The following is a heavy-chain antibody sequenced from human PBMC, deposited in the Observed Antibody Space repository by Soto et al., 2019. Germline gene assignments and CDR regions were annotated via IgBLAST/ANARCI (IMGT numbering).Heavy chain of an antibody. D-gene: IGHD3-10*01. Sequence: ASVKVSCKASGYTFTSYYMHWVRQAPGQGLEWMGIINPSGGSTSYAQKFQGRVTMTRDTSTSTVYMELSSLRSEDTAVYYCARVLYTYYYGSGSYYNVPFDYWGQGTLVTVSS. CDR3: ARVLYTYYYGSGSYYNVPFDY. CDR1: GYTFTSYY. CDR2: INPSGGST. V-gene: IGHV1-46*03. J-gene: IGHJ4*02.